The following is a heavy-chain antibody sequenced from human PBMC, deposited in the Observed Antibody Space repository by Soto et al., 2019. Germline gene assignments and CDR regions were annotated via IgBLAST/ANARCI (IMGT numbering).Heavy chain of an antibody. CDR1: GFTFSSYS. D-gene: IGHD3-10*01. CDR2: ISSSSSYI. Sequence: EVQLVESGGGLVKPGGSLRLSCAASGFTFSSYSMNWVRQAPGKGLEWVSSISSSSSYIYYADSVKGRFTISRYNAKNSLYLHMNSLRAEDTAVYYCARDTTVLWFGELLTHYYYYGMDVWGQGTTVTVSS. J-gene: IGHJ6*02. CDR3: ARDTTVLWFGELLTHYYYYGMDV. V-gene: IGHV3-21*01.